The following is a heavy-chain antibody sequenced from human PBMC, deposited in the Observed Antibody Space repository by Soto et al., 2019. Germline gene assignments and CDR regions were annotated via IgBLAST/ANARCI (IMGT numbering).Heavy chain of an antibody. CDR2: IYYSGST. J-gene: IGHJ4*02. Sequence: QVQLQESGPGLVKPSETLSLTCTVSGGSVSSGSYYWSWIRQPPGKGLEWIGYIYYSGSTNYNPSLKSRVTISVDTSKNQFSLKLSSVTAADTAVYYCASSGWSPEFDYWGQGTLVIVSS. D-gene: IGHD6-19*01. V-gene: IGHV4-61*01. CDR3: ASSGWSPEFDY. CDR1: GGSVSSGSYY.